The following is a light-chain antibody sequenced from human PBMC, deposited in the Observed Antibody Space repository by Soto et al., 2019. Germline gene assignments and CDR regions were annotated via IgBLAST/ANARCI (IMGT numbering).Light chain of an antibody. J-gene: IGLJ2*01. CDR2: EGS. CDR1: SSDVGSYNF. Sequence: QSALTQPASVSGSPGQSITISCTGTSSDVGSYNFVSWYQHHPGKAPKLMIYEGSKRPSGVSYRFSGSKSGNTASLTISGLQAEDEADYYCCSYAGSSTLVFGGGTTLTVL. CDR3: CSYAGSSTLV. V-gene: IGLV2-23*01.